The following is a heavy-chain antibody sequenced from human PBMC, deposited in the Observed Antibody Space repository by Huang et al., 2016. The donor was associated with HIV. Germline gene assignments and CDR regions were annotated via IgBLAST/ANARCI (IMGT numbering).Heavy chain of an antibody. CDR3: AAQWELRGGVDF. V-gene: IGHV3-53*01. CDR1: GFTVSSNY. Sequence: ELQLVESGGGLIQPGGSLRLSCAASGFTVSSNYMSWVRQAPGKGLEWVSVIYSDDSTYFADSVKGRFTISRDNSKNTLYLQMNSLRAEDTAVYYCAAQWELRGGVDFWGQGTLVTVSS. D-gene: IGHD1-26*01. CDR2: IYSDDST. J-gene: IGHJ4*02.